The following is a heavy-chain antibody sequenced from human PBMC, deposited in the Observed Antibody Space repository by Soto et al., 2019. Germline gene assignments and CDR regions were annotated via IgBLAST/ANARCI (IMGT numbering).Heavy chain of an antibody. V-gene: IGHV3-23*01. CDR1: GFTFSSHG. Sequence: EAQLLESGGDWAQPGGSLRLSCAASGFTFSSHGMSWVRQAPGKGLEWIAGLSRGGGTTYYADSVKGRFTISRDNSKNTLDLKMNSLKVEDTALYYCDKDSEYRMDGFDVWGQGTMVTVSS. J-gene: IGHJ3*01. CDR3: DKDSEYRMDGFDV. CDR2: LSRGGGTT. D-gene: IGHD6-6*01.